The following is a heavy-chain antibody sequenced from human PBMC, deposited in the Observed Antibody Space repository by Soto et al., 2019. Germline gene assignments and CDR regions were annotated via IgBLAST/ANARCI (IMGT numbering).Heavy chain of an antibody. CDR1: GFIVSTYA. D-gene: IGHD3-3*01. J-gene: IGHJ6*02. CDR2: ITGSVSEA. CDR3: AKLRFLEWLVNLDV. V-gene: IGHV3-23*01. Sequence: LRLSCAASGFIVSTYAMTWVRQAPGKGLEWVSGITGSVSEAHYADSVKGRFTISRDNSKNTVYLQMNSLRAEDTAIYYCAKLRFLEWLVNLDVWGQGTTVTVSS.